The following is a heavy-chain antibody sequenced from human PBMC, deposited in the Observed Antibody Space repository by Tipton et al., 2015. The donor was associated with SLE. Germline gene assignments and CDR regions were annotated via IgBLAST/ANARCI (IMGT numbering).Heavy chain of an antibody. Sequence: SLRLSCSASGFTFSDYAIHWVRQAPGKGLEWVAVISYDGSNKDYADFVQGRFIISRDNSKNSLFLQMNSLRAEDTAVYYCARDPRAGAAGGTGAFDIWGQGTMVTVSS. V-gene: IGHV3-30-3*01. CDR1: GFTFSDYA. CDR3: ARDPRAGAAGGTGAFDI. CDR2: ISYDGSNK. D-gene: IGHD6-13*01. J-gene: IGHJ3*02.